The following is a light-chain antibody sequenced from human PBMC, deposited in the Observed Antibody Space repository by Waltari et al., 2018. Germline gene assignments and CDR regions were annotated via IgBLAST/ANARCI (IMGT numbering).Light chain of an antibody. CDR2: HAS. CDR3: QHYLRLPVT. J-gene: IGKJ1*01. Sequence: EIVLTQSPGTVSLSPGEGATLSGRASQSVHGALAWYQQKPGQAPRLLIYHASNRFTGIPDRFSCSGSGTDFSLTISRLEPEDFAVYYCQHYLRLPVTFGQGTKVEI. CDR1: QSVHGA. V-gene: IGKV3-20*01.